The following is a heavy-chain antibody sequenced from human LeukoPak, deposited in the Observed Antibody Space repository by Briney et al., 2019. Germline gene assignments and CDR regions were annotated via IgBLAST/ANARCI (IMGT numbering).Heavy chain of an antibody. D-gene: IGHD2-15*01. CDR3: AKQLGYCSDGSCYFPY. Sequence: PGGSLRLSCAASGFTFSSSAMSWVRQAPGKGLEWASAISNNGGYTYYADSVQGRFTISRDNSKSTLCLQMNSLRAEDTAVYYCAKQLGYCSDGSCYFPYRGQGTLVTVSS. CDR2: ISNNGGYT. J-gene: IGHJ4*02. V-gene: IGHV3-23*01. CDR1: GFTFSSSA.